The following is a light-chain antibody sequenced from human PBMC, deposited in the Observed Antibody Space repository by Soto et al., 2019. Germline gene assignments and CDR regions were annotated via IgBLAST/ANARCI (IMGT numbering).Light chain of an antibody. V-gene: IGLV2-14*01. CDR3: SSYRSSRTYVV. CDR2: QVS. CDR1: TSDVGRYKY. J-gene: IGLJ2*01. Sequence: QSVLTQPASVSASPGESITISCTGTTSDVGRYKYVSWYQHHPGKAPKLMIYQVSNRPSGVSDRFSGSKSGNTASLTISGVQAEDEADYYCSSYRSSRTYVVFGGGTPLTVL.